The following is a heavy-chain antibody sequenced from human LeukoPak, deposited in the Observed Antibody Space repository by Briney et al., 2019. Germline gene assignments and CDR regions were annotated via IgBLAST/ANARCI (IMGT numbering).Heavy chain of an antibody. Sequence: PGGSLRLSCAASGFTFSSYGMSWVRQAPGKGLEWVSAISGSGGSTYYADSVKGRFTISRDNSKNTLYLQMNSLRAEDTAVYYCAKSVVARYYFDYWGQGTLVTVSS. J-gene: IGHJ4*02. V-gene: IGHV3-23*01. D-gene: IGHD2-15*01. CDR2: ISGSGGST. CDR3: AKSVVARYYFDY. CDR1: GFTFSSYG.